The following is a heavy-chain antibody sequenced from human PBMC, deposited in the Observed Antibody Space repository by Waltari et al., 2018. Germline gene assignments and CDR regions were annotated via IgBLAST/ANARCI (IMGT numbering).Heavy chain of an antibody. CDR3: ARGGGEDCSSTSCRPLPIDY. D-gene: IGHD2-2*01. CDR1: GGSISRYY. Sequence: QVQLQESGPGLVKPSETLSLTCTVSGGSISRYYWNWIRQPAGKGLEWIARIYTSGSTNYNPSLKSRVTMSVDTSKNQFSRKLSSVTAAYTAVYYCARGGGEDCSSTSCRPLPIDYWGQGTLVTVSS. V-gene: IGHV4-4*07. CDR2: IYTSGST. J-gene: IGHJ4*02.